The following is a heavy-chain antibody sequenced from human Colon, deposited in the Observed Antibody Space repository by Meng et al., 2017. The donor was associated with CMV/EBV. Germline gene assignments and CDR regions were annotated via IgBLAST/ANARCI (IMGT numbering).Heavy chain of an antibody. CDR1: GPMFSKYA. V-gene: IGHV3-30*04. CDR2: MSYDESKT. Sequence: GESLKISCAASGPMFSKYAMHWVRQAPGKGLEWVALMSYDESKTYYADSVQGRFTISRDISENTLYLEMNNLTPEDTAVYYCARPRGTYYYDSGMDVGGQGTTVTVSS. CDR3: ARPRGTYYYDSGMDV. D-gene: IGHD3-22*01. J-gene: IGHJ6*02.